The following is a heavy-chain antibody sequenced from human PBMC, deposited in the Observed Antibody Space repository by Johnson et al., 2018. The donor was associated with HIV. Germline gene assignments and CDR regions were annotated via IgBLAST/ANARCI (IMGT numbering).Heavy chain of an antibody. D-gene: IGHD1-26*01. CDR2: ITGDGGRT. Sequence: VKLLESGGGLVQPGGSLRLSCAASGFTFSTNAMSWVRQAPGKGLEWVSVITGDGGRTHYADSVRGRFIISRDNSKNTVYLQMNTLRADDTAVYYCAKHLGSDAFDYWGQGTLVTVSS. V-gene: IGHV3-23*01. J-gene: IGHJ3*01. CDR3: AKHLGSDAFDY. CDR1: GFTFSTNA.